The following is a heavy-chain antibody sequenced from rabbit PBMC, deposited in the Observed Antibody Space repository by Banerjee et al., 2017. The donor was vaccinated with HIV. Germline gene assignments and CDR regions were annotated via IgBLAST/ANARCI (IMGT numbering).Heavy chain of an antibody. J-gene: IGHJ3*01. CDR3: ARVAWYPFALDL. D-gene: IGHD7-1*01. V-gene: IGHV1S45*01. CDR2: IYNDDGNT. CDR1: GFSFSSTYW. Sequence: QEQLEESGGDLVKPEGSLTLTCTASGFSFSSTYWICWVRQAPGKGLEWIACIYNDDGNTYYASWAKGRFTISKTSSTTVTLQMTSLTAADTATYFCARVAWYPFALDLWGQGTLVTVS.